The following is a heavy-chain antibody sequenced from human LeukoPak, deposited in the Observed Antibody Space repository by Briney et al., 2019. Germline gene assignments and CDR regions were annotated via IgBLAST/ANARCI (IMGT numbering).Heavy chain of an antibody. Sequence: GGSLRLSCAASGFTFSGSAMHWVRQASGKGLEWVGRIRSKANSYATAYAASVKGRFTISRDDSKNTAYLQMNSLKTEDTAVYYCTRRGEWTPNPRFDPWGQGTLVTVSS. CDR2: IRSKANSYAT. CDR3: TRRGEWTPNPRFDP. V-gene: IGHV3-73*01. J-gene: IGHJ5*02. CDR1: GFTFSGSA. D-gene: IGHD3-10*01.